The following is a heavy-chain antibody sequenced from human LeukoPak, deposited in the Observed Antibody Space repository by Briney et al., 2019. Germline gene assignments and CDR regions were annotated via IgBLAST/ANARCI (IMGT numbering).Heavy chain of an antibody. Sequence: GGSLRLSCAASGFTFSDYYMSWIRQAPGKGLEWVSYISSSGGPIYYADSVKGRFTISRDNAKNSLYLQMNGLRAEDTAVYYCARASQWLPTDYWGQGTLVTVSS. V-gene: IGHV3-11*04. CDR2: ISSSGGPI. CDR1: GFTFSDYY. J-gene: IGHJ4*02. CDR3: ARASQWLPTDY. D-gene: IGHD6-19*01.